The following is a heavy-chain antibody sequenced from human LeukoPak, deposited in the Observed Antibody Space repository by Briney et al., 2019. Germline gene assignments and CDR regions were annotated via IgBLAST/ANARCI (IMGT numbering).Heavy chain of an antibody. CDR3: ARHLLSSYTSKWDAFDL. J-gene: IGHJ3*01. CDR1: GFTFDDYA. D-gene: IGHD6-13*01. CDR2: ISWDGGST. V-gene: IGHV3-43D*03. Sequence: GGSLRLSCAASGFTFDDYAMHWVRQAPGKGLEWVSLISWDGGSTYYADSVKGRFTISRDNSKTSLYLQMNSLRAEDTAMYYCARHLLSSYTSKWDAFDLWGQGTMVTVSS.